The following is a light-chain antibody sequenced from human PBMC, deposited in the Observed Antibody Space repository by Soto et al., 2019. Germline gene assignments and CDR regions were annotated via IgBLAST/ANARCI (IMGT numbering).Light chain of an antibody. CDR3: VQGLHSLQYT. V-gene: IGKV2-28*01. CDR1: ESLLHVSGYNY. J-gene: IGKJ3*01. Sequence: DLVMTQSPLSLPVTPGEPASISCRSSESLLHVSGYNYLDWYLQKPGQSPQLLIYLGSYRASGVHNRFRVTGSGTDFTLEISRVEAEYVGLYDCVQGLHSLQYTFGPGTRVDVK. CDR2: LGS.